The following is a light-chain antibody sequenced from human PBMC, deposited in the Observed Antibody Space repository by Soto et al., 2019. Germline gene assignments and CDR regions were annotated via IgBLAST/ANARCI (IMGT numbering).Light chain of an antibody. CDR1: QSLLHSNGYNY. Sequence: DIVMTQSPLSLPVTPGEPASISCRSSQSLLHSNGYNYLDWYLQKPGQSPQLLIYLGSNQASGVPDRFSGSGSGTDFTLNISRVEAEDVGVYYCMQALQTPWTFGQGTKVEIK. V-gene: IGKV2-28*01. CDR2: LGS. CDR3: MQALQTPWT. J-gene: IGKJ1*01.